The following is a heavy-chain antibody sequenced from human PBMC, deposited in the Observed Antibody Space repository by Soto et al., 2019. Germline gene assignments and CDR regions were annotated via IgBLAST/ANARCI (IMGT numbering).Heavy chain of an antibody. CDR1: GYRFTDYH. J-gene: IGHJ6*02. Sequence: GASVKVSCKASGYRFTDYHIHWVRQAPGKGLEWLGRINPKSGGTSTAQKFQGWVTMTTDTSISTASMELTRLTSDDTAIYYCARGDSTDCSNGVCSFFYNHDMDVWGQGTTVTVSS. V-gene: IGHV1-2*04. D-gene: IGHD2-8*01. CDR3: ARGDSTDCSNGVCSFFYNHDMDV. CDR2: INPKSGGT.